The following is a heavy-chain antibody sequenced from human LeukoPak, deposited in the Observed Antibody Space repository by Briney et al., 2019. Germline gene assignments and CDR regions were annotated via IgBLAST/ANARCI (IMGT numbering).Heavy chain of an antibody. V-gene: IGHV3-66*01. CDR2: IYSGGST. CDR3: ARDVRAVAGTEGDY. J-gene: IGHJ4*02. D-gene: IGHD6-19*01. Sequence: PGGSLRLSCAASGFTVSSNYMSWVRQALGKGLEWVSVIYSGGSTYYADSVKGRFTISRDNSKNTLYLQMNSLRAEDTAVYYCARDVRAVAGTEGDYWGQGTLVTVSS. CDR1: GFTVSSNY.